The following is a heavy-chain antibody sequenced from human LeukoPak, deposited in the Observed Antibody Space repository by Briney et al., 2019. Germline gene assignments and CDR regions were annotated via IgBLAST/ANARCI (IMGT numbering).Heavy chain of an antibody. Sequence: GGPLRLSCAASGFTFSSYSMNWVRQAPGKGLEWVSYISSSSSTIYYADSVKGRFTISRDNAKNSLYLQMNSLRAEDTAVYYCARAEIVGATRPGAFDIWGQGTMVTVSS. J-gene: IGHJ3*02. D-gene: IGHD1-26*01. CDR3: ARAEIVGATRPGAFDI. CDR2: ISSSSSTI. CDR1: GFTFSSYS. V-gene: IGHV3-48*01.